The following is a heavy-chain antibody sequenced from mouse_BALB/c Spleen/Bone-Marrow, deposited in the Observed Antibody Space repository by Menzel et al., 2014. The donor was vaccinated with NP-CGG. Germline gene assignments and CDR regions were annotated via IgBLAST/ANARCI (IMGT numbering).Heavy chain of an antibody. V-gene: IGHV1-67*01. CDR2: ISTYSGNT. J-gene: IGHJ2*01. D-gene: IGHD1-2*01. CDR3: SSTAGTNYDYFAY. CDR1: GYTFTENA. Sequence: QVQLQQSGPGLVRPGVSVKISCKDSGYTFTENAMHWVKQSHAESLEWIGVISTYSGNTNYNQTVKGKATMTVDKSSSTAHMELTRLTSENSAIYYCSSTAGTNYDYFAYWGQGTTLTVSS.